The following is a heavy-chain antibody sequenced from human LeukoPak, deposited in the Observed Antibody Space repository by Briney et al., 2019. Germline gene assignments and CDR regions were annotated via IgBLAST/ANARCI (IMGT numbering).Heavy chain of an antibody. CDR2: IRYDGSNK. CDR3: AKDRFYYGSSTKGY. J-gene: IGHJ4*02. D-gene: IGHD3-10*01. CDR1: GFTFSSYG. Sequence: GGFLRLSCAASGFTFSSYGMHWVRQAPGKGLEWVAFIRYDGSNKYYADSVKGRFTVSRDNSKNTLYLQMNSLRAEDTAAYYCAKDRFYYGSSTKGYWGQGTLVTVSS. V-gene: IGHV3-30*02.